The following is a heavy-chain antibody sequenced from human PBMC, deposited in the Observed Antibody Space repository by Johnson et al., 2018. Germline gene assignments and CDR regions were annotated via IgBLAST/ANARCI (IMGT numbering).Heavy chain of an antibody. CDR2: INSEGTTT. Sequence: VQLVESGGGLVQPGGSLRLSCAASGFTFGHYAMSWVRQAPGKGLVWVSHINSEGTTTIYADSVKGRFTISRDNSKNTLYLQMNSLRAEDTAVYFCARDRGNPDSFDIWGQGTMVTVSS. J-gene: IGHJ3*02. CDR1: GFTFGHYA. D-gene: IGHD1-14*01. V-gene: IGHV3-74*02. CDR3: ARDRGNPDSFDI.